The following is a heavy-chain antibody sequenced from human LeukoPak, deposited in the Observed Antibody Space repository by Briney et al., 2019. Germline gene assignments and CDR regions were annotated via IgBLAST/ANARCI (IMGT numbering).Heavy chain of an antibody. CDR2: IYPGDSDT. J-gene: IGHJ4*02. CDR1: EYSFTNYW. V-gene: IGHV5-51*01. Sequence: GESLKISCKGSEYSFTNYWIAWVRQMPGKGLERMGIIYPGDSDTRYSPSFQGQVTISADKSISTAYLQWNSLKASDTAMYYCARRHKRGAYSYGVDYWGQGTLVTVS. CDR3: ARRHKRGAYSYGVDY. D-gene: IGHD5-18*01.